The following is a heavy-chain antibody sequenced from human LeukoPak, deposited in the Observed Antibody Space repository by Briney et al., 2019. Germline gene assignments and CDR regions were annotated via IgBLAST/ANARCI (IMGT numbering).Heavy chain of an antibody. CDR3: AKLVVVAATRQNY. V-gene: IGHV3-30*02. D-gene: IGHD2-15*01. CDR2: IRYDGSNK. J-gene: IGHJ4*02. CDR1: GSTFSSYG. Sequence: GGSLRLSCAASGSTFSSYGMHWVRQAPGKGLEWVAFIRYDGSNKYYADSVKGRFTISRDNSKNTLYLQMNSLRAEDTAVYYCAKLVVVAATRQNYWGQGTLVTVSS.